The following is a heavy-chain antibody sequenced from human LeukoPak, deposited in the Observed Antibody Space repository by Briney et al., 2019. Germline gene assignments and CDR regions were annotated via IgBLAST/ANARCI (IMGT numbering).Heavy chain of an antibody. V-gene: IGHV3-48*01. CDR2: ISSSSSTI. J-gene: IGHJ4*02. CDR1: GFTFSSYS. D-gene: IGHD3-10*01. Sequence: PGGSLRLSCAVSGFTFSSYSMNCVRQAPGKGLEWGAYISSSSSTIYYADSVKGRFTSSRDNAKTSLYLQMNSLRAEATAVYYCARDLGLTMVREIDYWGQGTLVTVSS. CDR3: ARDLGLTMVREIDY.